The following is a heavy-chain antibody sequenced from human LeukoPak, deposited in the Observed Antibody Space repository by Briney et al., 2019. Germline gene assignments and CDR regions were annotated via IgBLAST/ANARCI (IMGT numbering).Heavy chain of an antibody. D-gene: IGHD2-2*01. CDR1: GGTFSRYD. CDR2: IIHIFVRA. Sequence: SVKVSCQASGGTFSRYDIRWVRQAPGQGLDWMGGIIHIFVRANYAQKFHGRVTITTDESTSTAYMELSSQRSEDTAVYYCAREGYCSSTSHPRGCFDLWGQGTLVTVSS. J-gene: IGHJ5*02. CDR3: AREGYCSSTSHPRGCFDL. V-gene: IGHV1-69*05.